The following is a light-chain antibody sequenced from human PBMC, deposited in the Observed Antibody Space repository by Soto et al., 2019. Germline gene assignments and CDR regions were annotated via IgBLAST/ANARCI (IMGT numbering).Light chain of an antibody. Sequence: EIVLTQSPATLSLSPGERATLSCRASQSVSTYLAWYQQKPGQAPRILIYDASRRATGIPARFSGSGSGTDLTLTISSLEPEDFAVYYCQLRGKWPPPFGGGTKVEIK. V-gene: IGKV3-11*01. CDR3: QLRGKWPPP. CDR2: DAS. CDR1: QSVSTY. J-gene: IGKJ4*01.